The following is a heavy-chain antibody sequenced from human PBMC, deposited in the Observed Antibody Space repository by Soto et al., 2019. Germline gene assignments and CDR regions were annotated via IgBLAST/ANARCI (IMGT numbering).Heavy chain of an antibody. CDR1: GFIFSDRY. V-gene: IGHV3-72*01. Sequence: GGSLRLSCAASGFIFSDRYMDWVRQAPGKGLEWVGRIRNKANSYATEYAASVKGRFAISRDDSKNSLYLQMNSLTTDDTAVYYCARYSGSYTRSLDLWGRGTLVTVSS. J-gene: IGHJ2*01. D-gene: IGHD1-26*01. CDR2: IRNKANSYAT. CDR3: ARYSGSYTRSLDL.